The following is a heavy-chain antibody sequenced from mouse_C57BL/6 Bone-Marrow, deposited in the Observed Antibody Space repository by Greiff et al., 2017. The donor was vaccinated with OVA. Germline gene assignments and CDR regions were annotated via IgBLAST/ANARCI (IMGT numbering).Heavy chain of an antibody. CDR1: GYTFTSSG. Sequence: QVQLKESGAELARPGASVKLSCKASGYTFTSSGIRWVKQSTGQGLEWIGEIYPRSGNTYYNEKFKGKATLTADKSSSTAYMELRSLTSEDSAVYFCARWRPLFITAVVAPAYYAMDYWGQGTSVTVSS. J-gene: IGHJ4*01. CDR2: IYPRSGNT. CDR3: ARWRPLFITAVVAPAYYAMDY. D-gene: IGHD1-1*01. V-gene: IGHV1-81*01.